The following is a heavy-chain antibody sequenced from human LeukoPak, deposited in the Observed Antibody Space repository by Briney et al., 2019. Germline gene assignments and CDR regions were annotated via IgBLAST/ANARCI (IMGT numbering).Heavy chain of an antibody. CDR1: GFTFDDYA. J-gene: IGHJ6*02. D-gene: IGHD3-10*01. CDR2: ISWNSGSI. V-gene: IGHV3-9*01. CDR3: AKDRGSGSYYNLYYYYGMDV. Sequence: GRSLRLSCAASGFTFDDYAMHWVRQAPGKGLEWVSGISWNSGSIGYADSVKGRFTISRDNAKNSLYLQMNSLRAEDTALYYCAKDRGSGSYYNLYYYYGMDVWGQGTTVTVSS.